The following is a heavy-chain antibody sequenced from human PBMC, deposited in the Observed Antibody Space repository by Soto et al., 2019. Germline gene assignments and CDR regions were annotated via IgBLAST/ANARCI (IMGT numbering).Heavy chain of an antibody. Sequence: QMQLVQSGAEVKKPGSSVKVSCKASGGTLSSFINYPINWVRQAPGQGLEWMGGIVPSVGTVNYAQKFQGRVTITADKSTGTAYMELSSLRSEDTALYYCAKRDTSGFLRYFDNWGQGTLVAVSS. D-gene: IGHD3-3*01. CDR2: IVPSVGTV. V-gene: IGHV1-69*06. J-gene: IGHJ4*02. CDR3: AKRDTSGFLRYFDN. CDR1: GGTLSSFINYP.